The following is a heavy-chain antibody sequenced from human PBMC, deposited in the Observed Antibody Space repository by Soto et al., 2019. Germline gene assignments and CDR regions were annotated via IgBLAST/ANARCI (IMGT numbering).Heavy chain of an antibody. Sequence: QVQLVESGGGVVQPGRSLSLSCAASGFTFSSYALLWVRQAPGKGLEWVAVISSDGSSKYHADSVRGRFTISRDNSKNTLYLQMNSPRREHTAVYYCARVPGYGRFNWSFDLWGRGTLVIVSS. CDR1: GFTFSSYA. CDR2: ISSDGSSK. V-gene: IGHV3-30-3*01. D-gene: IGHD5-12*01. CDR3: ARVPGYGRFNWSFDL. J-gene: IGHJ2*01.